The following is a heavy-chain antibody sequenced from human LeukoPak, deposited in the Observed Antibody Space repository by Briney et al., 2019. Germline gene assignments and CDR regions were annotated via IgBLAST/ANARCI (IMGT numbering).Heavy chain of an antibody. Sequence: SETLSLTCTVSGGSISSGDYYWSWIRQPPGKGLEWIGYIYYSGSTYYNPSLKSRVTISVDTSKNQFSLKLSSVTAADTAVYYCARDRSSPAAGQYYFDYWGQGTLVTVSS. CDR2: IYYSGST. D-gene: IGHD6-13*01. J-gene: IGHJ4*02. V-gene: IGHV4-30-4*08. CDR1: GGSISSGDYY. CDR3: ARDRSSPAAGQYYFDY.